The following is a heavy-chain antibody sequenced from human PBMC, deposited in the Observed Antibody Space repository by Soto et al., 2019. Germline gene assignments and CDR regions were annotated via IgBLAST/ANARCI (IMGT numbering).Heavy chain of an antibody. Sequence: QVQLVQSGAEVKKPGASVKVSCKASGYTFISYGISWVRQAPGQGLEWMGWISVYNGDTKYAQRLQGRVTMTTDTSTSTAYMELRSLRSDDTAVYYCARDDSGHRKHHYYYTLDVWGQGTTVTVSS. D-gene: IGHD6-25*01. CDR3: ARDDSGHRKHHYYYTLDV. CDR1: GYTFISYG. V-gene: IGHV1-18*04. J-gene: IGHJ6*02. CDR2: ISVYNGDT.